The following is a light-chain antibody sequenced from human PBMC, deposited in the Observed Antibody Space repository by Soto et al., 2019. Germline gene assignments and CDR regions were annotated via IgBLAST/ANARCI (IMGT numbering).Light chain of an antibody. V-gene: IGKV3-11*01. CDR1: QSGSSY. Sequence: EMVLTQSPATLSLSPGARATLSCRASQSGSSYLAWYQQTTVQXXRLLVYDASNRATGIPARFSGSGAGXXCTLTINGREPEDCAVYYCQQRRNWPLTFGGGSKVDIK. CDR3: QQRRNWPLT. J-gene: IGKJ4*01. CDR2: DAS.